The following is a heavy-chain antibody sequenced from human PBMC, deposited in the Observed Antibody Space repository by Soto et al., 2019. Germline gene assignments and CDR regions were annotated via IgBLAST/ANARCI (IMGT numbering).Heavy chain of an antibody. CDR3: AKDTSDAYYYYYYGMDV. Sequence: GGSLRLSCAASGFTFSNYAMSWVRQAPGRGLEWVAVISCDGSNKYYADSVKGRFTISRDNSKNTLYLQMNSLRAEDTAVYYCAKDTSDAYYYYYYGMDVWGQGTTVTVSS. CDR1: GFTFSNYA. J-gene: IGHJ6*02. V-gene: IGHV3-30*18. CDR2: ISCDGSNK. D-gene: IGHD2-2*01.